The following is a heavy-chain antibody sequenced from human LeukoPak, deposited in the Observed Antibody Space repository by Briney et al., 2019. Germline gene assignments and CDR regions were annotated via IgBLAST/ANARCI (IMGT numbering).Heavy chain of an antibody. CDR2: IKGKSDGETT. D-gene: IGHD6-13*01. CDR1: RFIFTNAW. CDR3: TTLTAAGTGPPDY. Sequence: GGSLRLSCAASRFIFTNAWMHWVRQAPGKGLEWVGRIKGKSDGETTDLAGSVQGRFTISRDDSENSLYLQMDNLKTDDTAVYYCTTLTAAGTGPPDYWGQGTLVTVSP. V-gene: IGHV3-15*01. J-gene: IGHJ4*02.